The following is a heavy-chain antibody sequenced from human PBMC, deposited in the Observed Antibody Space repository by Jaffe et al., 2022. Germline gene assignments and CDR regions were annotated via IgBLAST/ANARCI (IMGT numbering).Heavy chain of an antibody. D-gene: IGHD6-13*01. CDR3: ARQRGDSSSWYYFDY. V-gene: IGHV4-38-2*01. J-gene: IGHJ4*02. CDR1: GYSISSGYY. CDR2: IYHSGST. Sequence: QVQLQESGPGLVKPSETLSLTCAVSGYSISSGYYWGWIRQPPGKGLEWIGSIYHSGSTYYNPSLKSRVTISVDTSKNQFSLKLSSVTAADTAVYYCARQRGDSSSWYYFDYWGQGTLVTVSS.